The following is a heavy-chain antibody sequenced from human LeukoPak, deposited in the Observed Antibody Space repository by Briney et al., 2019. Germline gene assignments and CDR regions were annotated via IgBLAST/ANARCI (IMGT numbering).Heavy chain of an antibody. J-gene: IGHJ4*02. V-gene: IGHV4-61*01. D-gene: IGHD5-18*01. CDR3: ARDRGDSYGYGTDY. CDR1: GGSVNSGSYY. Sequence: SETLSLTCTVSGGSVNSGSYYWSWIRQPPGKGLEWIGYIYYSGSTYYNPSFKSRVTISVDTSKNQFSLKLSSVTAADTAAYYCARDRGDSYGYGTDYWGQGTLVTVSS. CDR2: IYYSGST.